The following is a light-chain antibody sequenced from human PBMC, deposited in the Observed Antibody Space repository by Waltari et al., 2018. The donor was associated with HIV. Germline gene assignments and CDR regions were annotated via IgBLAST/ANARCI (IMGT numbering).Light chain of an antibody. CDR2: DAT. J-gene: IGKJ1*01. Sequence: EIVLTQSPATITLSPGEIATLSCRASQTLNNFSAWYQQRPGQAPRLLIYDATKRATGIPARFSGTGSGTDFSLTITSLEPEDFAVYYCQHRSTSWTFGRGTKVEI. CDR1: QTLNNF. CDR3: QHRSTSWT. V-gene: IGKV3-11*01.